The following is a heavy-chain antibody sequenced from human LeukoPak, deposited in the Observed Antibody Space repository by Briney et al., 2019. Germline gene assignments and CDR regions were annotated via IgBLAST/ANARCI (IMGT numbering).Heavy chain of an antibody. Sequence: SVKLSCKPSAGTFSIYAISWVRQAPGQGLEWMGGIIPIFGTANYAQKFQGRVTITADESTNTAYMELSSLRSEDTSVYYCASLGEKWLVQYLYYWGQGTLVTVSS. V-gene: IGHV1-69*13. CDR2: IIPIFGTA. D-gene: IGHD6-19*01. CDR3: ASLGEKWLVQYLYY. CDR1: AGTFSIYA. J-gene: IGHJ4*02.